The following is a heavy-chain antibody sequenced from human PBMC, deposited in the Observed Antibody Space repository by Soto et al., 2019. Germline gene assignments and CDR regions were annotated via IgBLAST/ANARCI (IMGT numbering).Heavy chain of an antibody. V-gene: IGHV4-61*01. CDR3: ARDPGLTYYYDSSGYQQTSYYYYYGMDV. J-gene: IGHJ6*02. CDR2: IYYSGST. CDR1: GGSISNSNYY. Sequence: PSETLSLTCTVSGGSISNSNYYWGWIRQPPGKGLEWIGYIYYSGSTNYNPSLKSRVTISVDTSKNQFSLKLSSVTAADTAVYYCARDPGLTYYYDSSGYQQTSYYYYYGMDVWGQGTTVTVSS. D-gene: IGHD3-22*01.